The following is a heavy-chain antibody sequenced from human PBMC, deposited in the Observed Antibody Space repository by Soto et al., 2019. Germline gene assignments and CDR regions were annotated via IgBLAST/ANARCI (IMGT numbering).Heavy chain of an antibody. CDR3: ARNSLTGYYNYYYSMDV. J-gene: IGHJ6*02. Sequence: GESLKISCKSSGYSFSSYWIAWVRLMPGKGLEWMGSIYPDDSDTKYSPYFQGQVTISADKSISAAYLQWSSLKASDTAIYYCARNSLTGYYNYYYSMDVWGQRTTVTVSS. CDR2: IYPDDSDT. V-gene: IGHV5-51*01. D-gene: IGHD3-9*01. CDR1: GYSFSSYW.